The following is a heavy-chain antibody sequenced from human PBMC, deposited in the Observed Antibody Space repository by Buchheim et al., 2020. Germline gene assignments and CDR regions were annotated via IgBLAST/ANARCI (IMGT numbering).Heavy chain of an antibody. CDR1: GFTFSGYY. CDR2: ISSSGSTT. J-gene: IGHJ3*02. D-gene: IGHD1-26*01. CDR3: ARDADYSGSYYGQTIPDAFDI. Sequence: QVQLVESGGGLVKPGGSLRLSCAASGFTFSGYYMSWIRQAPGEGLEWVSYISSSGSTTYYADSVKGRFTISRDNANNSLYLQMNSLRAEDTAVYYCARDADYSGSYYGQTIPDAFDIWGQGT. V-gene: IGHV3-11*01.